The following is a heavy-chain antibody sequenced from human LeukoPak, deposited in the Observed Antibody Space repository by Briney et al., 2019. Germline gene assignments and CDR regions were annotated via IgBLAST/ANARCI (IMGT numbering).Heavy chain of an antibody. J-gene: IGHJ4*02. Sequence: SETLSLTCTVSGYSISSGYYWGWIRQPPGKGLEWIGSIYHSGRTYYNPSLKSRVTISVDTSKNQFSLKLSSVTAADTAVYYCARAIEVGAMTPFDYWGQGTLVTVSS. CDR3: ARAIEVGAMTPFDY. D-gene: IGHD1-26*01. V-gene: IGHV4-38-2*02. CDR2: IYHSGRT. CDR1: GYSISSGYY.